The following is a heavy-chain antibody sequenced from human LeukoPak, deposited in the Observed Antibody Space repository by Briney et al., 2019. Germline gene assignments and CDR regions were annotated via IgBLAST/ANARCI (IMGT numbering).Heavy chain of an antibody. Sequence: GGSLRLSCAASGFTFSSYDMNWVRQATGKGLEWVSAIGTAGDTYYPGSVKGRFTISRENAKNSLYLQMNSLRAGDTAVYYCARGSYYDSSVYPPDYWGQGTLVTLSS. CDR1: GFTFSSYD. CDR3: ARGSYYDSSVYPPDY. D-gene: IGHD3-22*01. J-gene: IGHJ4*02. V-gene: IGHV3-13*01. CDR2: IGTAGDT.